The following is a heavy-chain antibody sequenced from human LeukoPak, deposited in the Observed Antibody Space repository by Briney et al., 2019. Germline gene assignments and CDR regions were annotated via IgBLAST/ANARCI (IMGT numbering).Heavy chain of an antibody. CDR1: GYTFTGYY. CDR2: INPNSGGT. Sequence: ASVKVSCKASGYTFTGYYMHWVRQAPGQGLEWMGWINPNSGGTNYAQKFQGRVTMTRGTSISTAYMELSRLRSDDTAVYYCARFPSYYYDSSGPANMDVWGKGTTVTVSS. J-gene: IGHJ6*03. D-gene: IGHD3-22*01. CDR3: ARFPSYYYDSSGPANMDV. V-gene: IGHV1-2*02.